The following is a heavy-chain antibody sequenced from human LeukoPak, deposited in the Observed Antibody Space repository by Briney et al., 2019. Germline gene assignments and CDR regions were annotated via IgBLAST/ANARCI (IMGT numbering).Heavy chain of an antibody. Sequence: PGGSLRLSCAASGFTFSSYAMCWVRQAPGKGLEWVSVISSNGGSTYYADSVKGRFTISRDNTKNTLYLQMNSLRAEDTAVYYCAKAGNGYCSSTSCYVDYWGQGTLVTVPS. CDR2: ISSNGGST. J-gene: IGHJ4*02. V-gene: IGHV3-23*01. CDR3: AKAGNGYCSSTSCYVDY. CDR1: GFTFSSYA. D-gene: IGHD2-2*01.